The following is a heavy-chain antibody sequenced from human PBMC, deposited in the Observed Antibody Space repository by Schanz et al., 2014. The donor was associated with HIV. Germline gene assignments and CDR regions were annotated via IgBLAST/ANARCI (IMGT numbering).Heavy chain of an antibody. Sequence: EVQLVESGGCLVQPGGSLRLSCTASGFTFSSYSMNWVRQAPGKGLEWVSYISSSSSTIYYADSVKGRFTISRDDSMNTLHLQMNSLKTEDTAVYFCAREAYSGSRGLWNYYYYYGMDVWGQGTTVTVSS. J-gene: IGHJ6*02. D-gene: IGHD3-10*01. CDR1: GFTFSSYS. V-gene: IGHV3-48*04. CDR2: ISSSSSTI. CDR3: AREAYSGSRGLWNYYYYYGMDV.